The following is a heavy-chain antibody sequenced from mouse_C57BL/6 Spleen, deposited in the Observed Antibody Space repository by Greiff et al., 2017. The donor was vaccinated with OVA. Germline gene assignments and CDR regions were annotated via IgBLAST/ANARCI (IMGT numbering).Heavy chain of an antibody. V-gene: IGHV5-17*01. Sequence: EVNVVESGGGLVKPGGSLKLSCAASGFTFSDYGMHWVRPAPEKGLEWVAYISSGSSTIYYADTGKGGFTISRDNAKNTLFLQMTSLRSEDTAMYYCAREDYGSGGFAYWGQGTLVTVSA. J-gene: IGHJ3*01. CDR3: AREDYGSGGFAY. CDR2: ISSGSSTI. D-gene: IGHD1-1*01. CDR1: GFTFSDYG.